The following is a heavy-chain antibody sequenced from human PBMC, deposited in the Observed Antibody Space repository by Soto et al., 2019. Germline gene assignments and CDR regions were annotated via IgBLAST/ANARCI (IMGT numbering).Heavy chain of an antibody. V-gene: IGHV1-46*01. D-gene: IGHD3-22*01. CDR2: INPSGGST. CDR3: ARDQDYYDSSGYYDGSWFDP. J-gene: IGHJ5*02. CDR1: GYTFTSYY. Sequence: GASVKVSCKASGYTFTSYYMHWVRQAPGQGLEWMGIINPSGGSTSYAQKFQGRVTMTRDTSTSTVYMELSSLRSEDTAVYYCARDQDYYDSSGYYDGSWFDPWGQGTLVTVSS.